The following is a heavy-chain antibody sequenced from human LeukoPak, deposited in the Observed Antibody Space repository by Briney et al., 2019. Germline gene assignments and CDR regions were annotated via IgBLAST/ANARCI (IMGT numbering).Heavy chain of an antibody. V-gene: IGHV4-59*01. CDR3: ARGGEPLFNY. J-gene: IGHJ4*02. CDR2: IYYSGST. D-gene: IGHD3-16*01. Sequence: ETLSLTCTVSGGSISSYYWSWIRQPPGRGLEWIGYIYYSGSTNYNPSLKSRVTISVDTSKNQFSLKLSSVTAADTAVYYCARGGEPLFNYWGQGTLVTVSS. CDR1: GGSISSYY.